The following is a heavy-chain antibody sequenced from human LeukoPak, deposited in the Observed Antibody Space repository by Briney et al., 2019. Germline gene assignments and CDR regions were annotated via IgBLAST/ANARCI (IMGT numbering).Heavy chain of an antibody. CDR2: INPNGGST. J-gene: IGHJ4*02. V-gene: IGHV1-46*01. CDR3: GRGRPLDY. Sequence: ASVKVSCKASGYTFTSYGISWVRQAPGQGLEWMGIINPNGGSTSYPQKFQGRVTLTSDTSTNTVYMEISGLRSEDTAVYFCGRGRPLDYWGPGTLVTVSS. CDR1: GYTFTSYG.